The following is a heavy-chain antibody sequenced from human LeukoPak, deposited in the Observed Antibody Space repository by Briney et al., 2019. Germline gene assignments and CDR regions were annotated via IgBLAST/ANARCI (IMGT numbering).Heavy chain of an antibody. CDR2: ISYDGSNE. D-gene: IGHD6-13*01. J-gene: IGHJ6*02. CDR1: GFTFSSYG. V-gene: IGHV3-30*03. Sequence: GGSLRLSCAAFGFTFSSYGMHWVRQAPGRGLEWVAVISYDGSNEHYVDSVKGRFTVSRDNPRSTLYLQMNSLRAEDTAVYFCARDNEQQLGNYYHYGMDVWGQGTTVTVSS. CDR3: ARDNEQQLGNYYHYGMDV.